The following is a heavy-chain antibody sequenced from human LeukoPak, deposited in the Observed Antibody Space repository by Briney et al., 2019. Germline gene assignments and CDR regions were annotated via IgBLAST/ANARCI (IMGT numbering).Heavy chain of an antibody. CDR1: GGTFSNYA. Sequence: SVKVSCKASGGTFSNYAISWVREAPGQGLEWMGGIIPIFGTANYAQKFQGRVTITADESTSTAYMELSSLRSEDTAVYYCARSRIVGALGSFDYWGQGTLVTVSS. CDR3: ARSRIVGALGSFDY. V-gene: IGHV1-69*13. D-gene: IGHD1-26*01. CDR2: IIPIFGTA. J-gene: IGHJ4*02.